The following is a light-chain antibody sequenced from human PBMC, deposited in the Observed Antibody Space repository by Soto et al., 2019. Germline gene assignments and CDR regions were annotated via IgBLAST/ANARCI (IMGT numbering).Light chain of an antibody. CDR1: QSLSSNF. J-gene: IGKJ1*01. Sequence: EIVLTQSPATLSLSPRERTTLSCMASQSLSSNFLAWYQHKPGQPPRLLIYDSSTRATGFPDRFSGSGSGTDFTLTIIRLEPEDFAVYYCQQYDISPWTFGQGTKVHIK. V-gene: IGKV3-20*01. CDR3: QQYDISPWT. CDR2: DSS.